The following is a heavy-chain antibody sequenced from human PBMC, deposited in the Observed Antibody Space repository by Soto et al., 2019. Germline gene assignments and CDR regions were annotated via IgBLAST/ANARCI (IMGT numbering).Heavy chain of an antibody. J-gene: IGHJ6*02. Sequence: QVQLVQSGAEVKKPGSSVKVSCKASGGTFSSYAISWVRQAPGQGLEWMGGLIPIFGTANYAQKFQGRVTITADESTSTAYMELSSLRSEDTAVYYCARGRDMITFGGVIVNYYYYYGMDVWGQGTTVTVSS. CDR2: LIPIFGTA. V-gene: IGHV1-69*01. CDR1: GGTFSSYA. D-gene: IGHD3-16*02. CDR3: ARGRDMITFGGVIVNYYYYYGMDV.